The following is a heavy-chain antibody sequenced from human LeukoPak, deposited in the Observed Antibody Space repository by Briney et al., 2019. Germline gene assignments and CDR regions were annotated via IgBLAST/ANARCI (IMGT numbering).Heavy chain of an antibody. J-gene: IGHJ6*02. D-gene: IGHD6-19*01. V-gene: IGHV1-2*02. CDR1: GYTFTGYY. CDR3: ARDPAAGTSDYYYGMDV. Sequence: GASVKVSCKASGYTFTGYYMHWVRQAPGQGLEWMGWINPNSGGTNYAQKFQGRVTMTGDTSISTAYMELSRLRSDDTAVYYCARDPAAGTSDYYYGMDVWGQGTTVTVSS. CDR2: INPNSGGT.